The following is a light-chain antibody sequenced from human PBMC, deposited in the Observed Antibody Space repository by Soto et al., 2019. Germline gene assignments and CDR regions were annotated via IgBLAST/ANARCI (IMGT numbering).Light chain of an antibody. CDR3: QQSYSTPPT. J-gene: IGKJ4*01. CDR2: AAS. CDR1: QSISSY. V-gene: IGKV1-39*01. Sequence: DIVMTQSPSSLSASVGDRVTITCRASQSISSYLNWYQQKPGKAPKLPIYAASSLQSGVPSRFSGSGSGTDFTLTISSLQPEDFATYYCQQSYSTPPTFGGGTKVDIK.